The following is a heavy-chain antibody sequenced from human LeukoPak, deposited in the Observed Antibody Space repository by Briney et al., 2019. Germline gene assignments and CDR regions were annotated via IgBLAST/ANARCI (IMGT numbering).Heavy chain of an antibody. V-gene: IGHV3-7*01. CDR2: IKKDGSEK. CDR1: GFTFGSYW. CDR3: ATTRQYSNYYYYYGMDV. J-gene: IGHJ6*02. D-gene: IGHD4-11*01. Sequence: QAGGSLGLSCAASGFTFGSYWMSWFGRAPGRGWGGLPNIKKDGSEKYYVDSVKGRFTISRDNAKNSLYLQMNSLRAEDTAVYYCATTRQYSNYYYYYGMDVWGQGTTVTVSS.